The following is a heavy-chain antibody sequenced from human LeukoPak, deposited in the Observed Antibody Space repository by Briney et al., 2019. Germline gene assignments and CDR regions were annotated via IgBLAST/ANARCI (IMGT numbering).Heavy chain of an antibody. J-gene: IGHJ5*02. CDR3: ALAVPKYFDP. V-gene: IGHV5-51*01. CDR1: GYTFTDYR. Sequence: GGSLKIPCKAFGYTFTDYRRAWVGQIPGKGLEWLGIFYPGESDTRYSPSFQGQVTISADRSINTAYLQWSSLKASDTAMYYCALAVPKYFDPWGQGTLVTVSS. D-gene: IGHD2-15*01. CDR2: FYPGESDT.